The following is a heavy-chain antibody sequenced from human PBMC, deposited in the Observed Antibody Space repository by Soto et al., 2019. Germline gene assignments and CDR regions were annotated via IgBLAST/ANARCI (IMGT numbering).Heavy chain of an antibody. J-gene: IGHJ6*02. V-gene: IGHV3-30-3*01. D-gene: IGHD2-15*01. CDR3: AREYSLYYYYYYGMDV. Sequence: GGSLRLSCAASGFTFSSYAMHWVRQAPGKGLEWVAVISYDGSNKYYADSVKGRFTISRDNSKNTLYLQMNSLRAEDTAVYYCAREYSLYYYYYYGMDVRGQGTTVTVS. CDR1: GFTFSSYA. CDR2: ISYDGSNK.